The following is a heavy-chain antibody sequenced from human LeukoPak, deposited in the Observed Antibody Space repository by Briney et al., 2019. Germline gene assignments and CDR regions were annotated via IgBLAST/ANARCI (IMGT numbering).Heavy chain of an antibody. Sequence: GGSLRLSCAASGFTFSSYGMHWVRQAPGKGLEWVAVISYDGSNKYYADSVKGRFTISRDNSKNTLYLQMNSLRAEDTAVHYCAKDGGLGYYGSDDYWGQGTLVTVSS. D-gene: IGHD3-10*01. CDR1: GFTFSSYG. CDR2: ISYDGSNK. V-gene: IGHV3-30*18. J-gene: IGHJ4*02. CDR3: AKDGGLGYYGSDDY.